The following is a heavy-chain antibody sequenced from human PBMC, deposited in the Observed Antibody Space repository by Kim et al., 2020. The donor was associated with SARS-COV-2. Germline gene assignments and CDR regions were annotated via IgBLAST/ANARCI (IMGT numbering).Heavy chain of an antibody. CDR3: AKDLGITIFGVVISLVGPFDY. CDR2: ISGSGGST. J-gene: IGHJ4*02. CDR1: GFTFSSYA. Sequence: GGSLRLSCAASGFTFSSYAMSWVRQAPGKGLEWVSAISGSGGSTYYADSVKGRFTISRDNSKNTLYLQMNSLRAEDTAVYYCAKDLGITIFGVVISLVGPFDYWGQGTLVTVCS. D-gene: IGHD3-3*01. V-gene: IGHV3-23*01.